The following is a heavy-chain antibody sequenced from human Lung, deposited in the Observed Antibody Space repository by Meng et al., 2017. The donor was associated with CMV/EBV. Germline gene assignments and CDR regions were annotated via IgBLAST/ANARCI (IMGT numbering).Heavy chain of an antibody. CDR3: ARSPEFYQLLPGPYYYYGMDV. CDR2: IIPIFGTA. J-gene: IGHJ6*02. V-gene: IGHV1-69*05. D-gene: IGHD2-2*01. Sequence: SVXVSXKASGGTFSSYAISWVRQAPGQGLEWMGGIIPIFGTANYAQKFQGRVTITTDESTSTAYMELSSLRSEDTAVYYCARSPEFYQLLPGPYYYYGMDVWGQGTTVTVSS. CDR1: GGTFSSYA.